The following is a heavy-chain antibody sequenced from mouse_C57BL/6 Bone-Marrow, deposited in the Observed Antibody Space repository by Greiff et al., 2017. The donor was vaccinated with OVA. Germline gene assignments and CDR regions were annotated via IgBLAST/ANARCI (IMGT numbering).Heavy chain of an antibody. D-gene: IGHD1-1*01. CDR1: GYAFSSSW. J-gene: IGHJ3*01. V-gene: IGHV1-82*01. CDR3: ARSGRSPCAY. CDR2: IYPGDGDT. Sequence: QVQLQQSGPELVKPGASVKISCKASGYAFSSSWMNWVKQRPGKGLEWIGRIYPGDGDTNYNGKFKGKATLTADKSSSTAYMQLSSLTSEDSAVYFCARSGRSPCAYWGQGTLVTVSA.